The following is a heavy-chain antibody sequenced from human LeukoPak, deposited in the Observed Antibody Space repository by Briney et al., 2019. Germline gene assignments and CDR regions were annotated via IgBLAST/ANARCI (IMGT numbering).Heavy chain of an antibody. CDR1: GYTFTSYG. CDR3: ARGGERDVLDY. V-gene: IGHV1-2*02. CDR2: INPNSGGT. J-gene: IGHJ4*02. D-gene: IGHD5-24*01. Sequence: ASVKVSCKASGYTFTSYGISWVRQAPGQGLEWMGWINPNSGGTNYAQKFQGRVTMTRDTSISTAYMELSRLRSDDTAVYYCARGGERDVLDYWGQGTLVTVSS.